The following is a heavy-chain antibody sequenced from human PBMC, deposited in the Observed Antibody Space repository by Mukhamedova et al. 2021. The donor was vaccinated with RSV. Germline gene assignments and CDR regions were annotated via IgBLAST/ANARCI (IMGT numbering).Heavy chain of an antibody. CDR3: TYGSIFQH. J-gene: IGHJ1*01. V-gene: IGHV3-15*01. Sequence: FTISRDDSKNTLYLQMNSLKTEDTAVYYCTYGSIFQHWGQGTLVTVSS. D-gene: IGHD3-3*02.